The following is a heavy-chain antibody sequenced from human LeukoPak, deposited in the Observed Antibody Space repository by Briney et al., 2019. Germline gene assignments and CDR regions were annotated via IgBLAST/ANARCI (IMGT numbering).Heavy chain of an antibody. V-gene: IGHV3-30-3*01. J-gene: IGHJ4*02. CDR3: ARDPDSYGSGSYNPALDY. D-gene: IGHD3-10*01. Sequence: GGSLRLSCAASGFTFSSYAMHWVRQAPGKGLEWVAVISYDGSNKYYADSVKGRFTISRDNSKNTLYLQMNSLRAEDTAVYYCARDPDSYGSGSYNPALDYWGQGTLVTVSS. CDR2: ISYDGSNK. CDR1: GFTFSSYA.